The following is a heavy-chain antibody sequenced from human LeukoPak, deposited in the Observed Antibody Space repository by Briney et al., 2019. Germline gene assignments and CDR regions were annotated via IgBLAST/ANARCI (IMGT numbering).Heavy chain of an antibody. Sequence: PGGSLRLSCAASGFTFSSYSMNWVRQAPGKGLEWVSSISSSSSYIYYADSVRGRFTISRDNAKNSLYLQMNSLRAEDTAVYYCARDRSGYDYEADAFDIWGQGTMVTVSS. D-gene: IGHD5-12*01. CDR1: GFTFSSYS. V-gene: IGHV3-21*01. J-gene: IGHJ3*02. CDR3: ARDRSGYDYEADAFDI. CDR2: ISSSSSYI.